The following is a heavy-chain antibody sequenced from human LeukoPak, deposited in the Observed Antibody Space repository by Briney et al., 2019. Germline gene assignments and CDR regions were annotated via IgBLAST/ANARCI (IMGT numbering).Heavy chain of an antibody. Sequence: GGSLRLSCAASGFTFSGYWMHWVRHAPGEGLVWVSRMTGDGTTTNYADSVKGRFTISRDNTKNTLFLQMTSLRAEDTAIYYCARPLVSGSLAYWGQGALVTVSS. J-gene: IGHJ4*02. CDR1: GFTFSGYW. CDR3: ARPLVSGSLAY. CDR2: MTGDGTTT. D-gene: IGHD3-10*01. V-gene: IGHV3-74*01.